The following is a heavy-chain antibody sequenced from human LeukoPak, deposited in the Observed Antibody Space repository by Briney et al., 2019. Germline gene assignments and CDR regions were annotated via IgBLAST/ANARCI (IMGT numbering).Heavy chain of an antibody. J-gene: IGHJ2*01. D-gene: IGHD6-19*01. CDR2: IYYSGST. Sequence: ASETLSLTCTVSGGSISSYYWSWIRQPPGKGLEWIGYIYYSGSTNYNPSLKSRVTISVDTSKNQFSLKLSSVTAADTAVYYCARLPTVAGTSGYFDLWGRGTLVTVSS. CDR3: ARLPTVAGTSGYFDL. V-gene: IGHV4-59*08. CDR1: GGSISSYY.